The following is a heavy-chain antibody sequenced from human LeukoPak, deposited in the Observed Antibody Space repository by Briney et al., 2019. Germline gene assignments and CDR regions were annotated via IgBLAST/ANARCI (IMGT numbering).Heavy chain of an antibody. CDR2: IYTSGST. V-gene: IGHV4-4*07. J-gene: IGHJ4*02. CDR1: GGSISSYY. CDR3: ARGGRWELQFDY. Sequence: TSETLSLTCTVSGGSISSYYWSWIRQPAGKGLEWIGRIYTSGSTNYNPSLRSRVTMSVDTSKNQFSLKLSSVTAADTAVYYCARGGRWELQFDYWGQGTLVTVSS. D-gene: IGHD1-26*01.